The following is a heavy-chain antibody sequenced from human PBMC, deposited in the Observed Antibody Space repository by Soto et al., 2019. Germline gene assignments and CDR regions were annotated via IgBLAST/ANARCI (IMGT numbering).Heavy chain of an antibody. J-gene: IGHJ4*02. CDR3: ARARSGFSYGKIDY. CDR2: ITTSSSFM. V-gene: IGHV3-21*02. Sequence: EVQLLESGGGLVQPGGSLRLSCAASGFTFSSYAMSWVRQAPGQGLEWVSSITTSSSFMYYADSVKGRFTISRDNAENSLYLHMNSLRAEDTAVYYCARARSGFSYGKIDYWGQGTLVTVSS. CDR1: GFTFSSYA. D-gene: IGHD5-18*01.